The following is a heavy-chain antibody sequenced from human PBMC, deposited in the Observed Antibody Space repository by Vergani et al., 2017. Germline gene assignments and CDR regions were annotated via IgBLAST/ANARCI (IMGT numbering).Heavy chain of an antibody. J-gene: IGHJ3*02. V-gene: IGHV1-8*01. CDR2: MNPNSGNT. Sequence: QVQLVQSGAEVKKPGASVKVSCKASGYTFTSYDINWVRQATGQGLEWMGWMNPNSGNTGYAQKFQGRVTMTRNTSISTAYMELSSLRSEDTAVYYCARATLPMHPMARADAFDIWGQGTMVTVSS. D-gene: IGHD2-2*01. CDR3: ARATLPMHPMARADAFDI. CDR1: GYTFTSYD.